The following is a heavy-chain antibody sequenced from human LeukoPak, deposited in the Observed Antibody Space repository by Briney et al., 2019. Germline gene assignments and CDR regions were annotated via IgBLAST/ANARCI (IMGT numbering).Heavy chain of an antibody. CDR3: APICSSGNCFQTRFDY. CDR2: ISSNGGST. CDR1: GFTFSSYA. V-gene: IGHV3-64*04. D-gene: IGHD3-22*01. J-gene: IGHJ4*02. Sequence: SCKASGFTFSSYAMHWVRQAPGKGLEYVSAISSNGGSTYYADSVKGRFTVSRDNAKNSLYLQMNSLGVEDTAMYYCAPICSSGNCFQTRFDYWGQGTLVTVSS.